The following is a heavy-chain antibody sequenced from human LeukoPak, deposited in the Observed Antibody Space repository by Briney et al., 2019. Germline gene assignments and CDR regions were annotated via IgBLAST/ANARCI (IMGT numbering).Heavy chain of an antibody. D-gene: IGHD3-10*01. Sequence: SETLSLICTVSGGSLSRGGYYWSWVRQPPGKGLERIGYIYYSGRTYYNLSLQSRVTISVATSKTQFSVKLSSVTAADTAVYYCASGRSSYGSGSSLGGAFEIWGQGTMVTVSS. V-gene: IGHV4-31*03. CDR3: ASGRSSYGSGSSLGGAFEI. CDR2: IYYSGRT. CDR1: GGSLSRGGYY. J-gene: IGHJ3*02.